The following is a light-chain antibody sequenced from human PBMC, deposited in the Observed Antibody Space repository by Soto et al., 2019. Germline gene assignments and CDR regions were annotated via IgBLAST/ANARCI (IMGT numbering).Light chain of an antibody. CDR3: QQYNSYPLT. CDR2: DAS. J-gene: IGKJ4*01. Sequence: DIQMTQSPSTLSASVGDRVTITCRASQSISSWLAWYQQKPGKAPKLLIYDASSLESEVPSRFSGSGSGTEFTLTISSLQPDDFETYYCQQYNSYPLTFGGGTKVEIK. V-gene: IGKV1-5*01. CDR1: QSISSW.